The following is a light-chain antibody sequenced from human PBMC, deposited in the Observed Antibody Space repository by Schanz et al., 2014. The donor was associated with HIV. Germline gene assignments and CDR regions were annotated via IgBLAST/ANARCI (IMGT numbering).Light chain of an antibody. J-gene: IGKJ5*01. CDR2: AAS. CDR3: LQQNTYPLT. V-gene: IGKV1-17*02. Sequence: DIQMTQSPSSLSASVGDTVTITCRASQGIGNELGWYQQKPGKAPKRLIYAASFLQSEVPSRFIGSGSGTEFTLTTTNLQPEDFATYYCLQQNTYPLTFGQGTRLEVK. CDR1: QGIGNE.